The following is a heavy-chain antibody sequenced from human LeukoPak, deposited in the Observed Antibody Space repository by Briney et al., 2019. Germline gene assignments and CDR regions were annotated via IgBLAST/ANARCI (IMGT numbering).Heavy chain of an antibody. Sequence: SETLSLTCTVSGGSISSSSYYWGWIRQPPGKGLEWIGSIYYSGSTYYNPSLKSRVTISVDTSKNQFSLKLSSVTAADTAVYYCARGDCGGDCYPAEYFQHWGQGTLVTASS. D-gene: IGHD2-21*01. V-gene: IGHV4-39*07. CDR1: GGSISSSSYY. J-gene: IGHJ1*01. CDR3: ARGDCGGDCYPAEYFQH. CDR2: IYYSGST.